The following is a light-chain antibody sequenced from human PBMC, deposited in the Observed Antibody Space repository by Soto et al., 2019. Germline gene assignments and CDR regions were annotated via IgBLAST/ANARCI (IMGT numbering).Light chain of an antibody. CDR2: EVR. J-gene: IGLJ2*01. Sequence: QSALTQPASVSGSPGQSITISCAGTMRDVGAYNLVSWYQQHPGRAPQLIIYEVRNRPSGISFRFSGSKSGNTASLTFSGLQAEDEADYYCSSYRRGNILVFGGGTKLTVL. V-gene: IGLV2-14*01. CDR3: SSYRRGNILV. CDR1: MRDVGAYNL.